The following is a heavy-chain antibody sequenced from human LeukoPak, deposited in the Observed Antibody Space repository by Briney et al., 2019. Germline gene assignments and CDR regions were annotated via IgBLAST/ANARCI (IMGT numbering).Heavy chain of an antibody. CDR1: GYRFTSYW. D-gene: IGHD6-13*01. Sequence: GGALEISFKGSGYRFTSYWIGWGRPVPGKGVGGMGIIYCGESDTRYSTSFQGQVTISADKSISTDYLHWRSLKASDTAMYYCAIRIAAAGTRNFNYYYGMDVWGQGTTVTVSS. V-gene: IGHV5-51*01. J-gene: IGHJ6*02. CDR3: AIRIAAAGTRNFNYYYGMDV. CDR2: IYCGESDT.